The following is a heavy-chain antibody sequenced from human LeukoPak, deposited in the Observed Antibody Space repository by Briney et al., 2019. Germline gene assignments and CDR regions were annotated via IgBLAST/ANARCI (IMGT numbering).Heavy chain of an antibody. CDR2: INPNNGGT. J-gene: IGHJ5*02. CDR1: GYSFTGYY. CDR3: ARANRPMIVAPSGWFDP. Sequence: ASVKVSCKASGYSFTGYYMHWVRQAPGQGLEWMGWINPNNGGTNYAQKLQGRVTMTTDTSTSTAYMELRSLRSDDTAVYYCARANRPMIVAPSGWFDPWGQGTLVTVSS. D-gene: IGHD3-22*01. V-gene: IGHV1-2*02.